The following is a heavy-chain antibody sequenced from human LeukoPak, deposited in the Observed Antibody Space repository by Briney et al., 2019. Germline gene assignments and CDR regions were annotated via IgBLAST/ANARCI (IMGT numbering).Heavy chain of an antibody. Sequence: GGSLRLSCAASGFIFSNYAMSWVRQAPGKGLEWVSAISGGGSSTYYADSVKGRFTISRDNSKNTLYLQMNSLRAEDTAGYYCARAVMVAVAGHGGWFDPWGQGTLVTVSS. V-gene: IGHV3-23*01. CDR2: ISGGGSST. CDR3: ARAVMVAVAGHGGWFDP. J-gene: IGHJ5*02. D-gene: IGHD6-19*01. CDR1: GFIFSNYA.